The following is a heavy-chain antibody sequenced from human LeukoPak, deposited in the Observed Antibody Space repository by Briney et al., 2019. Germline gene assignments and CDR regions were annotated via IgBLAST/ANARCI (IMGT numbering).Heavy chain of an antibody. V-gene: IGHV3-74*01. CDR2: INSDGSST. CDR3: AREGYYDFWGDV. D-gene: IGHD3-3*01. Sequence: GGSLRLSCTASGFTFSSYWMHWVRQVPGKGLVWVSRINSDGSSTSYADSVKGRFTISRDNAKNTLYLQMNSLRAEDTAVYYCAREGYYDFWGDVWGQGTTVTVSS. J-gene: IGHJ6*02. CDR1: GFTFSSYW.